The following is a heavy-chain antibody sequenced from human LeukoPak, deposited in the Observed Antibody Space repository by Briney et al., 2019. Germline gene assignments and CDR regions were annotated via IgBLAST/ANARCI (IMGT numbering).Heavy chain of an antibody. CDR3: ARDTLLDGSRQWDYFDY. CDR2: IYYSEST. J-gene: IGHJ4*02. CDR1: GGSVSSGSYY. D-gene: IGHD1-26*01. V-gene: IGHV4-61*01. Sequence: SETLSLTCTVSGGSVSSGSYYWSWIRQPPGKELEWFRYIYYSESTNYNPSLKSRVTISVDTSKNQFSLKLSSVTAADTAVYYWARDTLLDGSRQWDYFDYWGQGTLVTVSS.